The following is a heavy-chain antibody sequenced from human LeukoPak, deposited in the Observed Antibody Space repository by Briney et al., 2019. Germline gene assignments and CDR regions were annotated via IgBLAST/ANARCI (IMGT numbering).Heavy chain of an antibody. D-gene: IGHD5-18*01. V-gene: IGHV1-69*13. CDR1: GGTFSSYD. J-gene: IGHJ4*02. Sequence: SVKVSCTASGGTFSSYDISWVRQAPGQGLEWMGGVTPIFGTAKYAQKFQGRVTITAVESMSTAYMELSSLRSEDTAVYYCARRRGYSYGQFDYWGQGTLVTVSS. CDR2: VTPIFGTA. CDR3: ARRRGYSYGQFDY.